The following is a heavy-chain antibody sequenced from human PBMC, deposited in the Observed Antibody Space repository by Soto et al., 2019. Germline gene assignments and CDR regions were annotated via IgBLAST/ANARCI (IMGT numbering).Heavy chain of an antibody. CDR2: ISYDGRNK. J-gene: IGHJ6*02. CDR1: GFTFSNNA. Sequence: QVQLGESGGGVVQPGRSLRLSCAASGFTFSNNAMDWVRQAPGKGLEWVAVISYDGRNKYIAESVKGRFTISRDNSKNTLFLQMNSLRAEDTAVYYCARGTTTYAFSAMDVWGQGTTVTVSS. CDR3: ARGTTTYAFSAMDV. D-gene: IGHD3-16*01. V-gene: IGHV3-30*04.